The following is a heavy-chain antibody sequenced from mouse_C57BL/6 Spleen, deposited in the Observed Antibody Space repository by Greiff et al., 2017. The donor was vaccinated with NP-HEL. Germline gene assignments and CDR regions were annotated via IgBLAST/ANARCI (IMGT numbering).Heavy chain of an antibody. CDR1: GFTFSSYT. CDR2: ISGGGGNT. CDR3: ARNDYYGSRHWYFDV. D-gene: IGHD1-1*01. V-gene: IGHV5-9*01. Sequence: EVQLQESGGGLVKPGGSLKLSCAASGFTFSSYTMSWVRQTPEKRLEWVATISGGGGNTYYPDSVKGRFTISRDNAKNTLYLQMSSLRSEDTALYYCARNDYYGSRHWYFDVWGTGTTVTVSS. J-gene: IGHJ1*03.